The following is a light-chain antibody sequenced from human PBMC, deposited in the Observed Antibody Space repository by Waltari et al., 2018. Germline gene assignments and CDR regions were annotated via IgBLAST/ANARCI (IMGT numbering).Light chain of an antibody. J-gene: IGLJ1*01. CDR2: DDS. V-gene: IGLV3-21*02. CDR1: SIGSKG. Sequence: SYVLTQPPSVSVAPGQTARMTCGGDSIGSKGFHWYQQKPGQAPVVVIHDDSDRSSGIPERFSGSNSGNTATLTITGVEAGDEADYYCQVWDTSSDHPFVFGTGTEVTVL. CDR3: QVWDTSSDHPFV.